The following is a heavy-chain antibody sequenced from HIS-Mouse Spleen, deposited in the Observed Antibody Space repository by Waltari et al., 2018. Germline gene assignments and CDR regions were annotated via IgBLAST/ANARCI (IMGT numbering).Heavy chain of an antibody. V-gene: IGHV4-39*07. Sequence: QLQLQESGPGLVKPSETLSLTCTVSGGSISSSSYYWGWIRQPPGKGLEWIGSIYYSGRTYCNPSLRSRVNISGDTSKNQFSLMLSSVTAADTAVYHCAREIPYSSSWYDWYFDLWGRGTLVTVSS. D-gene: IGHD6-13*01. CDR3: AREIPYSSSWYDWYFDL. J-gene: IGHJ2*01. CDR2: IYYSGRT. CDR1: GGSISSSSYY.